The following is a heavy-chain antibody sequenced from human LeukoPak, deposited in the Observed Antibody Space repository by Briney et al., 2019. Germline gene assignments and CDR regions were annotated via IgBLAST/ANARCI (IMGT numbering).Heavy chain of an antibody. CDR1: EFTFSSYW. Sequence: PGGSLRLSCAASEFTFSSYWMTWVRQAPGKGLEWVSAVSGSGGSTYYADSVKGRFTISRDNSKNTLYLQMNSLRAEDTAVYYCAKDCIAAAGKEDWGQGTLVTVSS. CDR3: AKDCIAAAGKED. D-gene: IGHD6-13*01. V-gene: IGHV3-23*01. CDR2: VSGSGGST. J-gene: IGHJ4*02.